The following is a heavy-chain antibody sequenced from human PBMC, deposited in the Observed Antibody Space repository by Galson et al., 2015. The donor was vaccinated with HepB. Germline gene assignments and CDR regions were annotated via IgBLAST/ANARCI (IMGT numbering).Heavy chain of an antibody. CDR1: GFTFSSYY. V-gene: IGHV3-48*03. Sequence: SLRLSCAASGFTFSSYYMTWVRQAPGKGLEWVSYISSSGSTIYYADSVKGRFTITRDNAKNSLYLQMNSLRAEDTAVYYCAAKSVVITTILYYYYGMDVWGQGTTVSVSS. CDR3: AAKSVVITTILYYYYGMDV. CDR2: ISSSGSTI. J-gene: IGHJ6*02. D-gene: IGHD3-22*01.